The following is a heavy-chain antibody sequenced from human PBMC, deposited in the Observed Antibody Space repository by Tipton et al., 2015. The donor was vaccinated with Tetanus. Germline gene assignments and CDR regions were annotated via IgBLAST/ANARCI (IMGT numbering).Heavy chain of an antibody. D-gene: IGHD2-15*01. V-gene: IGHV3-33*01. J-gene: IGHJ4*02. CDR3: AREADCSGGSCFSGDFDN. CDR1: GFISSSYG. Sequence: SLRLSCAASGFISSSYGIHWVRRAPGKGLEWVAVSWYDGTDQYYADSVKGRFTLSRDNSKNTLYLQMNSLRAEDTALYYCAREADCSGGSCFSGDFDNWGQGTQVTVSS. CDR2: SWYDGTDQ.